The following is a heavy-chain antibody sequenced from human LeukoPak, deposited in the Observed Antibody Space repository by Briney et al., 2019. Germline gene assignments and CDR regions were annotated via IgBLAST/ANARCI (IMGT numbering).Heavy chain of an antibody. CDR1: GLTFSNYA. D-gene: IGHD5-24*01. J-gene: IGHJ6*02. V-gene: IGHV3-30-3*01. CDR3: AKDRRYNRGQYDTSDSSRRGLYYGMDV. CDR2: ITSDGNKK. Sequence: GGSLRLSCAASGLTFSNYAMYWVRQAPGKGLEWLAGITSDGNKKFHSDSVKGRFTISRDNSENTLYLQVNSLRAEDTALYYCAKDRRYNRGQYDTSDSSRRGLYYGMDVWGQGTTVTVSS.